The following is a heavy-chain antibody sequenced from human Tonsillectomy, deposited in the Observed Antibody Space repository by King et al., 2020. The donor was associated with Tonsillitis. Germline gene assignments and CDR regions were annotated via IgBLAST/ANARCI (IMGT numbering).Heavy chain of an antibody. J-gene: IGHJ5*02. CDR3: ARGRRYCSSTSCYDNWFDP. D-gene: IGHD2-2*01. Sequence: VQLVQSGAEVKKPGASAKVSCKASGYTFTGYYMHWVRQAPGQGLEGMGWINPNSGGTKHAQKFQGWVTMTRETPISTAYMELRRLRSDDTAVYYCARGRRYCSSTSCYDNWFDPWGQGTLVTVSS. V-gene: IGHV1-2*04. CDR1: GYTFTGYY. CDR2: INPNSGGT.